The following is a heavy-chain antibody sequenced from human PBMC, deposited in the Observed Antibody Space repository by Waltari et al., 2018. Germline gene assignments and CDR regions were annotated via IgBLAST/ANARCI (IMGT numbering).Heavy chain of an antibody. V-gene: IGHV4-59*11. D-gene: IGHD3-10*01. CDR2: VYYSGFT. J-gene: IGHJ5*02. CDR3: ARDWTPGIGVGGGYYDP. Sequence: QVHLQESGPGVVRTSETLSLTCTVSGGFLRGHYWSWIRQPPGKGLEWIGHVYYSGFTDYMPSRSSRLYRSIDTSKNQCSLRLASMTAADTAVYYCARDWTPGIGVGGGYYDPWGQGILVSVSS. CDR1: GGFLRGHY.